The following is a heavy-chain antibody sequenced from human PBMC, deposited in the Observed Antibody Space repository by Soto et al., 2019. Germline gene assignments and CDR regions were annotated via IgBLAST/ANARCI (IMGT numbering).Heavy chain of an antibody. CDR1: GGSISSYY. J-gene: IGHJ6*03. CDR2: INYSGST. Sequence: SETLSLTCTVSGGSISSYYWSWIRQPPGKGLEWIGEINYSGSTNYNPSLESRVTISVDTSKNQFSLKLSSVTAADTAVYYCARGCVVVVAATGARFDYYYYMDVWGKGTTVTVSS. CDR3: ARGCVVVVAATGARFDYYYYMDV. D-gene: IGHD2-15*01. V-gene: IGHV4-59*12.